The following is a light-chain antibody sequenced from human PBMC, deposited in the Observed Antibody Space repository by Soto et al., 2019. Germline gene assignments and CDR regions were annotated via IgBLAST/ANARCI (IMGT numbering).Light chain of an antibody. J-gene: IGLJ1*01. V-gene: IGLV2-23*02. CDR2: EVS. Sequence: QSALTQPASVSGSPGQSITISCTGTSSDVGSYNLVSWYQQHPGKAPKLMIYEVSKRPSGVSNRFSGSKSGNTASLTISWFQAEDEADYYCCSYAGSSFYVFGTGTKVTVL. CDR1: SSDVGSYNL. CDR3: CSYAGSSFYV.